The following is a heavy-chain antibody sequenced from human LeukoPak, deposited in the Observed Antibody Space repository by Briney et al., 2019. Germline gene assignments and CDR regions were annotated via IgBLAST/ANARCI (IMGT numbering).Heavy chain of an antibody. J-gene: IGHJ4*02. CDR3: ARLGYGGDSVFVDY. CDR1: GDSISSYY. V-gene: IGHV4-59*08. Sequence: SETLSLTCTVSGDSISSYYWSWIRQPPGKGLEWIGYIYFSGRSNYNTSLKSRVTISVDTLKNQFSLKLSSVTAADTAVYYCARLGYGGDSVFVDYWGQGTLVTVSS. CDR2: IYFSGRS. D-gene: IGHD4-23*01.